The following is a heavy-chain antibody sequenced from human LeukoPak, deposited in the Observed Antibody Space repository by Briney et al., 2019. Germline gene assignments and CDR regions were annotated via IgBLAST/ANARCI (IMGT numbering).Heavy chain of an antibody. D-gene: IGHD4-23*01. CDR1: GFTFSSYS. V-gene: IGHV3-30*02. CDR3: AKDQATVAYDAFDI. CDR2: IRYDGSNK. Sequence: GGSLRLSWAASGFTFSSYSMHWVRQAPGKGLEWVAFIRYDGSNKYYADSVKGRFTISRDNSKNTLYLQMNSLRAEDTAVYYCAKDQATVAYDAFDIWGQGTMVTASS. J-gene: IGHJ3*02.